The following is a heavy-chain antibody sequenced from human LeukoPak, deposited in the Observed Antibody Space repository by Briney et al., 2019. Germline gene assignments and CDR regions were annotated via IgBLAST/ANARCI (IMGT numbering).Heavy chain of an antibody. CDR2: IIPIFGTA. Sequence: GSSVKVSRKASGGTFSSYAISWVRQAPGQGLEWMGGIIPIFGTANYAQKFQGRVTITADESTSTAYMELSSLRSEDTAVYYCARVEKLGNGFGWQVWGQGTLVTVSS. CDR3: ARVEKLGNGFGWQV. D-gene: IGHD7-27*01. J-gene: IGHJ4*02. CDR1: GGTFSSYA. V-gene: IGHV1-69*01.